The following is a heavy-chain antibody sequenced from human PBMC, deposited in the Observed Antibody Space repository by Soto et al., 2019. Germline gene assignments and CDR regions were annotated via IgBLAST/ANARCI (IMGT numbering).Heavy chain of an antibody. Sequence: GESLKISCKGSGYSFTSYWIGWVRQMPGKGLEWMGIIYPGDSDTRYSPSFQGQVTISADKSISTAYLQWSSLKASDTAMYYCARHLSIGRIPDAFDIWGQGTMVTVSS. J-gene: IGHJ3*02. CDR1: GYSFTSYW. V-gene: IGHV5-51*01. CDR2: IYPGDSDT. D-gene: IGHD3-3*02. CDR3: ARHLSIGRIPDAFDI.